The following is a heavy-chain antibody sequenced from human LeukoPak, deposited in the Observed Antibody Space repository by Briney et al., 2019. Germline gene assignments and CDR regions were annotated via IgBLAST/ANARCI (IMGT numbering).Heavy chain of an antibody. D-gene: IGHD5-24*01. CDR2: IYYSGST. CDR3: ARSVEMATYGFDY. CDR1: GGSISSSSYY. Sequence: SETLSLTCTVSGGSISSSSYYWGWIRQPPGKGLEWIGSIYYSGSTYYNPSLKSRVTISVDTSKNQFSLKLSSVTAADTAVYYCARSVEMATYGFDYWGQGTLVTVSS. J-gene: IGHJ4*02. V-gene: IGHV4-39*07.